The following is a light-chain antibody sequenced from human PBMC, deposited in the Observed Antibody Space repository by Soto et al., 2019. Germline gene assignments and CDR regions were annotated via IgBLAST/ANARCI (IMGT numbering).Light chain of an antibody. Sequence: DIQMTQSPSTLSASVGDRVTITCRASQIINTWLAWYQQKPGKAPKLLIYRASNLVSGVPSRFSGSGSGTEFTLPISSLQPDDFSIYYGQQYETYSGTFGPGTKVDL. J-gene: IGKJ3*01. CDR3: QQYETYSGT. CDR1: QIINTW. V-gene: IGKV1-5*03. CDR2: RAS.